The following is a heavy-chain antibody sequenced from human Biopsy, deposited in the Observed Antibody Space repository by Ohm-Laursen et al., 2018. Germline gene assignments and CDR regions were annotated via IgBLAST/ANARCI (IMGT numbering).Heavy chain of an antibody. CDR1: GGSISNNNYY. D-gene: IGHD2-2*01. Sequence: TLSLTCTVSGGSISNNNYYWGWIRQPPGKGLEWIGSIFYRGSTHYKPSLKSRVNISVDTSKNQFSLNLNSVTAADTAVYFCARDVKGYCSGTSCYSGYFGMDVWGQGTTVTVS. CDR2: IFYRGST. CDR3: ARDVKGYCSGTSCYSGYFGMDV. V-gene: IGHV4-39*07. J-gene: IGHJ6*02.